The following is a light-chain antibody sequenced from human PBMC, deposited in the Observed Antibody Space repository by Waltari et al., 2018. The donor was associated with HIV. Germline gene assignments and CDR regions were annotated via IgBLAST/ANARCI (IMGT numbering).Light chain of an antibody. V-gene: IGLV6-57*01. CDR2: ADN. J-gene: IGLJ3*02. CDR3: QSYDSSNHRV. CDR1: RGSIASNY. Sequence: NFMLTQPYSVSESPGKTVTISCTRNRGSIASNYVQWYQQRPGSSPTTVIYADNQRPSCVPDRFSGSIDRASNAASLTIAGLETEDEADYYCQSYDSSNHRVFGGGTKLTVI.